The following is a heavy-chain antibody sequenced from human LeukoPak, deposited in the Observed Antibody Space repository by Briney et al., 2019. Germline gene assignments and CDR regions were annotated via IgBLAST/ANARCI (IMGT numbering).Heavy chain of an antibody. CDR1: GFTLSDYY. CDR2: ISSASSYI. J-gene: IGHJ4*02. D-gene: IGHD5-18*01. V-gene: IGHV3-11*06. Sequence: GGSLRLSCAASGFTLSDYYMSWIRQAPGKGLEWVSYISSASSYIYYADSVKGRFTISRDNAKNSLYLQMNSLSVEDTAVYYCTRAGYGYYFEYWGQGTLVTVSS. CDR3: TRAGYGYYFEY.